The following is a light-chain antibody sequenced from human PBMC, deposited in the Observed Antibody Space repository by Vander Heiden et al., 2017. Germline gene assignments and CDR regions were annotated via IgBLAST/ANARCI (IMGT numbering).Light chain of an antibody. CDR2: EVS. V-gene: IGLV2-23*02. CDR3: CSYAGSPYV. Sequence: QSALPQPASVSGSPGQSITISCTGTSSDVGSYNLVSWYQPHPGKGPKLMIYEVSKWPSGVSNRFSGSKSGNTASLTISGLQAEDEADYFCCSYAGSPYVFGTGTKVTVL. CDR1: SSDVGSYNL. J-gene: IGLJ1*01.